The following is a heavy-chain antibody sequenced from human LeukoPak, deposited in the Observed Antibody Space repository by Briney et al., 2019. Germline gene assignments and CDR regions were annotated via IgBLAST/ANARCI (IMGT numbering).Heavy chain of an antibody. CDR1: GGSISGYY. Sequence: SETLSLTCTVSGGSISGYYWSWIRQPAGKGLEWIGRIYTSGSTNYNPSLKSRVTMSVDTSKNQFSLKLSSVTAADTAVYYCARVERGVAAAAFGYWGQGTLVTVSS. CDR3: ARVERGVAAAAFGY. V-gene: IGHV4-4*07. D-gene: IGHD6-13*01. CDR2: IYTSGST. J-gene: IGHJ4*02.